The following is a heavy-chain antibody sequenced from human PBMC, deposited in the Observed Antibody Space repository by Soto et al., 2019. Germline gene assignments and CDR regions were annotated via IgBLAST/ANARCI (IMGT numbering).Heavy chain of an antibody. J-gene: IGHJ3*02. V-gene: IGHV3-73*01. CDR2: IGSRGESYAT. Sequence: PGGSLRLSCAASGFTFGASALQWVRQASGKGLEWLGRIGSRGESYATTYDVSVKGRFTISRDDSKKTAYLQMNSLESEDTAVYYCAHIGDLPPNDVFSTWGQGTVVTVSS. CDR1: GFTFGASA. D-gene: IGHD2-21*01. CDR3: AHIGDLPPNDVFST.